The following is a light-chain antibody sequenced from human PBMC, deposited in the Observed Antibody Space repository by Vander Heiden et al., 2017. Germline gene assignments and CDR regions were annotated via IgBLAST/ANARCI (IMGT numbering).Light chain of an antibody. J-gene: IGLJ1*01. CDR3: QSYDSSLSGYV. V-gene: IGLV1-40*01. CDR1: SSNIGAGYD. Sequence: QSVLTQPPSVSGAPGQRVTISCTWSSSNIGAGYDVRWYQQLPGTAPKLLIYGNSNRPSGVPDRFSGSKSGTSASLAITGLQAEDEADYYCQSYDSSLSGYVFGTGTKVTVL. CDR2: GNS.